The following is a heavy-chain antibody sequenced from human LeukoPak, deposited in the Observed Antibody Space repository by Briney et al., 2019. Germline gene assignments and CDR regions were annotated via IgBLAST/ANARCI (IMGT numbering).Heavy chain of an antibody. CDR2: ISTSGSTI. Sequence: GGSLRLSCAASGLTFSSYEMNWVRQAPGKGLEWVSYISTSGSTIYYADSVKGRFTISRDNAKNSLYLQMNSLRAEDTAVYYCAIGATYGDDAFDIWGQGTMVTVFS. CDR1: GLTFSSYE. J-gene: IGHJ3*02. CDR3: AIGATYGDDAFDI. V-gene: IGHV3-48*03. D-gene: IGHD1-26*01.